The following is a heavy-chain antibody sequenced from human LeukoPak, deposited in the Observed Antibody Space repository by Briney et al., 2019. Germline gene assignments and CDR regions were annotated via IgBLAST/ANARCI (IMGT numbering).Heavy chain of an antibody. Sequence: PSETLSLTCTVSGGSISSSSYYWGWIRQPPGKGLEWIGNIYYSGSTYYNPSLESRVTMSLDTSKNQFSLKLSSVTAADTAVYYCARGPSVRGVTRGPPGDYWGQGTLVTVSS. V-gene: IGHV4-39*07. J-gene: IGHJ4*02. D-gene: IGHD3-10*01. CDR3: ARGPSVRGVTRGPPGDY. CDR1: GGSISSSSYY. CDR2: IYYSGST.